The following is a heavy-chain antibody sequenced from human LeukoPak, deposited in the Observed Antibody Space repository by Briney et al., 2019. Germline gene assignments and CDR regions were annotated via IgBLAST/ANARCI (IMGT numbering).Heavy chain of an antibody. CDR1: GGTFSIYA. CDR3: ARVAVAGRRGYYMDV. Sequence: SVKVSYTASGGTFSIYAISWVRQAPGQGLEWMGGIIPIFGTANHAQKFQGRVTITTDESTSTAYMELSSLRSEDTAVYYCARVAVAGRRGYYMDVWGKGTTVTVSS. D-gene: IGHD6-19*01. V-gene: IGHV1-69*05. CDR2: IIPIFGTA. J-gene: IGHJ6*03.